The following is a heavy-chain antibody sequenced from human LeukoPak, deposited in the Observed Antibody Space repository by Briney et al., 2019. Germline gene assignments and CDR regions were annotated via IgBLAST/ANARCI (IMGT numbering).Heavy chain of an antibody. D-gene: IGHD3-22*01. J-gene: IGHJ4*02. CDR3: ATTDGGYYSRFY. Sequence: ASVKVSCKASGYTFTSYYPHWVRQAPGQGLEWMGIINPSGGSTSYAQKFQGRVTMTRDTSTSTVYMELSSLRSEDTAVYYCATTDGGYYSRFYWGQGTLVTVSS. V-gene: IGHV1-46*01. CDR1: GYTFTSYY. CDR2: INPSGGST.